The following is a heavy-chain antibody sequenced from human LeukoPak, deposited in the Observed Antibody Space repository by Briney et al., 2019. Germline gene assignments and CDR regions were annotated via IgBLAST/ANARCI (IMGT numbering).Heavy chain of an antibody. CDR2: IRYDGSNK. CDR1: GFTLSNYG. CDR3: AKHYYDSSGYYFFDY. J-gene: IGHJ4*02. D-gene: IGHD3-22*01. Sequence: PGGSLRLSCAASGFTLSNYGMHWVRQAPGKGLEWVAFIRYDGSNKYYADSVKGRFTISRDNSKNTLYLEMNSLRAEDTAVYYCAKHYYDSSGYYFFDYWGQGTLVTVSS. V-gene: IGHV3-30*02.